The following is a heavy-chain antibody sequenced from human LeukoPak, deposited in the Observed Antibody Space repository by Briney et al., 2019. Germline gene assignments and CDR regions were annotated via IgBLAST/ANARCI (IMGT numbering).Heavy chain of an antibody. J-gene: IGHJ6*02. D-gene: IGHD3-10*01. CDR3: ARLYGSGSNDRLYYYGMDV. V-gene: IGHV3-66*04. CDR1: GFTVSSNY. Sequence: GGSLRLSCAVSGFTVSSNYMSWVRQAPGKELEWVSVIYSGGSTHYADSVKGRFTISRDNSKNTLYLQMNSLRAEDPAVYYCARLYGSGSNDRLYYYGMDVWGQGTTVTVSS. CDR2: IYSGGST.